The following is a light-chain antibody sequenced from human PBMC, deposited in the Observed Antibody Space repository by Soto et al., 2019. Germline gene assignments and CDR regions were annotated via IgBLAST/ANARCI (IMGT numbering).Light chain of an antibody. Sequence: EIVLTQSPGTLSLSPGERVTLSCRASQSVAAAYLAWYQHKPGQAPRLLIYGASSRATCIPDRISGSGSGTHFTFCIRRVEPEEFAVYYCQHHGGSRWTFGQEKKVEAK. CDR3: QHHGGSRWT. J-gene: IGKJ1*01. CDR1: QSVAAAY. V-gene: IGKV3-20*01. CDR2: GAS.